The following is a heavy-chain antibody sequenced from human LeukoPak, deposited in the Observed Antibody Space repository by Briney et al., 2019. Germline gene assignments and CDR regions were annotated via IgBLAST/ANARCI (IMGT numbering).Heavy chain of an antibody. J-gene: IGHJ4*02. CDR2: INPHSGGT. CDR1: GYTFTSYY. Sequence: ASVKVSCKASGYTFTSYYMHWVRQAPGQGLECMGWINPHSGGTNYAQKFQGRVTMTRDTSISTAYMELSRLRSDDTAVYYCARFCSSSSCPFDYWGQGTLVTVSS. CDR3: ARFCSSSSCPFDY. V-gene: IGHV1-2*02. D-gene: IGHD2-2*01.